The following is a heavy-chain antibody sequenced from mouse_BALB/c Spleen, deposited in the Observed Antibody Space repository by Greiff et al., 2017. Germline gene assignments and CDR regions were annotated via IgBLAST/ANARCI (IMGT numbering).Heavy chain of an antibody. Sequence: VKLVESGPGLVQPSQSPSITCTVSGFSLTSYGVHWVRQSPGKGLEWLGVIWSGGSTDYNAAFISRLSISKDNSKSQVFFKMNSLQADDTAIYYCARNSRSSGYVLDYWGQGTTLTVSS. D-gene: IGHD3-1*01. CDR2: IWSGGST. CDR3: ARNSRSSGYVLDY. V-gene: IGHV2-4-1*01. J-gene: IGHJ2*01. CDR1: GFSLTSYG.